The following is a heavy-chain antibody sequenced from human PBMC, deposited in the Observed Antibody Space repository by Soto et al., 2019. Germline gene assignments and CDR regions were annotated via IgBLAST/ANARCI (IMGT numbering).Heavy chain of an antibody. CDR2: INPNSGGT. J-gene: IGHJ6*02. V-gene: IGHV1-2*04. CDR1: GYTFTGYY. CDR3: ARDRSRRGCLEWLSTSFDGMDV. D-gene: IGHD3-3*01. Sequence: ASVKVSCKASGYTFTGYYMHWVRQAPGQGLEWMGWINPNSGGTNYAQKFQGWVTMTRDTSISTAYMELSRLRSDDTAVYYCARDRSRRGCLEWLSTSFDGMDVWGQGTTVTVSS.